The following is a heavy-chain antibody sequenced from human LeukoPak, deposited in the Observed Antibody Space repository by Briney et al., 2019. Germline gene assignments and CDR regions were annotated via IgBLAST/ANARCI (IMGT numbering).Heavy chain of an antibody. CDR2: IWYDGNNQ. V-gene: IGHV3-33*01. CDR3: ARDRSTDAFDV. CDR1: GFTLSSHG. J-gene: IGHJ3*01. Sequence: GGSLRLSCAASGFTLSSHGMHWVRQAPGKGLEWVAVIWYDGNNQYYADSVKGRFTISRDNSKYTLYLQMNSLRAEDTAVYYCARDRSTDAFDVWGQGTMVTVSS. D-gene: IGHD5/OR15-5a*01.